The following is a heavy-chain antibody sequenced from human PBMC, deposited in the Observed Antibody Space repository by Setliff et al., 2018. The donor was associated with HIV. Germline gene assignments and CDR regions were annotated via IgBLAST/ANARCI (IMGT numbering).Heavy chain of an antibody. CDR3: ARMSISASVYFDY. J-gene: IGHJ4*02. CDR1: GGSISSDDHY. V-gene: IGHV4-30-4*01. CDR2: IYHTGAT. D-gene: IGHD6-25*01. Sequence: SETLSLTCTVSGGSISSDDHYWSWIRQPPGKGLEWIGYIYHTGATYYKSSLESRLTISVDTSKNQFSLKLNSVTAADTAVYFCARMSISASVYFDYWGQGS.